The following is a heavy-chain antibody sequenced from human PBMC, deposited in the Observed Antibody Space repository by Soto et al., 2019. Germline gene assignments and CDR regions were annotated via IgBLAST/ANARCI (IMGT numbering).Heavy chain of an antibody. V-gene: IGHV1-18*01. CDR3: ARERDSGYSYGYSDY. Sequence: ASVNVYCKSSCYTFTSYVIIWVRQAPGQGLEWMGWISSYNGNTNYAQKLQGRVTMTTDTSTSTAYMELRSLRSDDTAVYYCARERDSGYSYGYSDYWGQGTLVTVSS. D-gene: IGHD5-18*01. J-gene: IGHJ4*02. CDR2: ISSYNGNT. CDR1: CYTFTSYV.